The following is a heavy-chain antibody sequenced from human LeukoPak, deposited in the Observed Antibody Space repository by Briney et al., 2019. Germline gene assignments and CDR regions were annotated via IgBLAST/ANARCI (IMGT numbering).Heavy chain of an antibody. V-gene: IGHV1-69*01. CDR2: IIPIFGTA. Sequence: GASVKVSCKASGGTFSSYAISWVRQAPGQGLEWMGGIIPIFGTANYAQKFQGRVTITADESTSTAYMELSSLRSEDTAVYYCARRLVGGGYYYYYGIDVWGKGTTVTVSS. D-gene: IGHD3-10*01. J-gene: IGHJ6*04. CDR3: ARRLVGGGYYYYYGIDV. CDR1: GGTFSSYA.